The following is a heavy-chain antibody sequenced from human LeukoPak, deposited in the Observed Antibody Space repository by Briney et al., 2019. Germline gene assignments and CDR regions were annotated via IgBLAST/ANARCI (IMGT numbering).Heavy chain of an antibody. J-gene: IGHJ4*02. V-gene: IGHV3-30*03. CDR1: GFTFSSYG. D-gene: IGHD1-26*01. Sequence: GGSLRLSCAASGFTFSSYGMHWVRQAPGKGLEWVAVISYDGSNKYYADSVKGRFTISRDNSKNTLYLQMNSLRAEDTAVYYCARELRRWELLGDELVPFDYWGQGTLVTVSS. CDR3: ARELRRWELLGDELVPFDY. CDR2: ISYDGSNK.